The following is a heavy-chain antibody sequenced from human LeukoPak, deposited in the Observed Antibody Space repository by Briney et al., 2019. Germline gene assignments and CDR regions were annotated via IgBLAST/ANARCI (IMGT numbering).Heavy chain of an antibody. CDR3: ARDLAVVVVAATPFLSNWFDP. J-gene: IGHJ5*02. Sequence: PSETLSLTCTVSGGSICSYYWSWIRQPAGKGLEWIGRIYTSGSTNYNPSLKSRVTMSVDTSKNQFSLKLSSVTAADTAVYYCARDLAVVVVAATPFLSNWFDPWGQGTLVTVSS. V-gene: IGHV4-4*07. CDR2: IYTSGST. D-gene: IGHD2-15*01. CDR1: GGSICSYY.